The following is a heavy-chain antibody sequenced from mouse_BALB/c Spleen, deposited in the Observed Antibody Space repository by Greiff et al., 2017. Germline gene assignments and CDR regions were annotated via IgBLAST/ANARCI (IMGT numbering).Heavy chain of an antibody. CDR1: GFTFTDYY. D-gene: IGHD4-1*01. V-gene: IGHV7-3*02. CDR2: IRNKANGYTT. J-gene: IGHJ4*01. Sequence: EVKLVESGGGLVQPGGSLRLSCATSGFTFTDYYMSWVRQPPGKALEWLGFIRNKANGYTTEYSASVKGRFTISRDNSQSVLYLQMNTLRAEDSATYYCARELGFPYAMDYRGQGASVTVSS. CDR3: ARELGFPYAMDY.